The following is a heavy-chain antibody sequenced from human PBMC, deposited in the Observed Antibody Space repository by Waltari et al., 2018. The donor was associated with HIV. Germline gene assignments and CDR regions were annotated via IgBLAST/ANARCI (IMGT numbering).Heavy chain of an antibody. CDR2: VSHSGST. D-gene: IGHD4-17*01. CDR1: GYSISSGYY. V-gene: IGHV4-38-2*01. CDR3: ARVYGGNSIDAFDI. J-gene: IGHJ3*02. Sequence: QVQLQESGPGLVKPSETLSLTCPVSGYSISSGYYWGWIRQPPGKGLEWIGGVSHSGSTYYNPSLKSRVTISVDTSKNQFSLKLSSVTAADTAVYYCARVYGGNSIDAFDIWGQGTMVTVSS.